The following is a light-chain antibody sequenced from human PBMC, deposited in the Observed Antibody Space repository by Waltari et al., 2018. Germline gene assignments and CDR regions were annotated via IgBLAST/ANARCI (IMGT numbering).Light chain of an antibody. J-gene: IGKJ5*01. Sequence: DIQMTQSPPSLSATVGDRVIITCQASQDISNSLNWYQQKPGKAPKLLINDASNLQAGVPSRFSGSGSGTNFVFIISSVRPEDVATYYCQQHDNLPLTFGQGTRLEIK. V-gene: IGKV1-33*01. CDR3: QQHDNLPLT. CDR1: QDISNS. CDR2: DAS.